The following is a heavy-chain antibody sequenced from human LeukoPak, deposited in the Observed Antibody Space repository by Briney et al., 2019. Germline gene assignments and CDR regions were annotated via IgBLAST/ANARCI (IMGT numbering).Heavy chain of an antibody. J-gene: IGHJ4*02. Sequence: ASVKVSCKASGYTFTSYAMNWVRQAPGQGLEWMGWINTNTGNPTYAQGFTGRFVFSLDTSVSTAYLQISSLKAEDTAVYYCARAYYDSSGYYYVPPSYWGQGTLVTVSS. CDR1: GYTFTSYA. CDR3: ARAYYDSSGYYYVPPSY. CDR2: INTNTGNP. V-gene: IGHV7-4-1*02. D-gene: IGHD3-22*01.